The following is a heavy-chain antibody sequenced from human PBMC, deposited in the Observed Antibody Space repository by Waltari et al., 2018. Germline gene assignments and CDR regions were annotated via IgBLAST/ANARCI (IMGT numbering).Heavy chain of an antibody. J-gene: IGHJ4*02. D-gene: IGHD5-12*01. CDR3: ASRDGYNIHYFDY. V-gene: IGHV3-21*01. CDR2: ISSSSSYI. CDR1: GFTFSSYS. Sequence: EVQLVESGGGLVKPGGSLRLSCAASGFTFSSYSMNWVRQAPGKGLEWVSSISSSSSYIYYADSVKGRFTISRDNAKNSLYLQMNSLRAEDTAVYYCASRDGYNIHYFDYWGQGTLVTVSS.